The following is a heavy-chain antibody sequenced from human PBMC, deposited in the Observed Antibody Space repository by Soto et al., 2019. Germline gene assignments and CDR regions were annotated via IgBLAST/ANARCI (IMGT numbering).Heavy chain of an antibody. V-gene: IGHV4-4*02. Sequence: SETLSLTCAVSGGSISSSNWWSWVRQPPGKGLEWIGEIYHSGSTNYNPSLKSRVTISVDKSKNQFSLKLSSVTAADTAVYYCARAGYCISTSCYRIDPWGQGTLVTAPQ. D-gene: IGHD2-2*01. J-gene: IGHJ5*02. CDR3: ARAGYCISTSCYRIDP. CDR1: GGSISSSNW. CDR2: IYHSGST.